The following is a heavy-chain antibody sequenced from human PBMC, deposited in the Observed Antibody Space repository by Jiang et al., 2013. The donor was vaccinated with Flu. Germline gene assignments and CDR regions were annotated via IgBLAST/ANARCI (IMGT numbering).Heavy chain of an antibody. J-gene: IGHJ4*02. Sequence: FSSYAISWVRQAPGQGLEWMGGIIPILGIANYAQKFQGRVTITADKSTSTAYMELSSLRSEDTAVYYCARDRYSSGWRPMYYFDYWGQGTLVTVSS. CDR3: ARDRYSSGWRPMYYFDY. CDR1: FSSYA. V-gene: IGHV1-69*10. D-gene: IGHD6-19*01. CDR2: IIPILGIA.